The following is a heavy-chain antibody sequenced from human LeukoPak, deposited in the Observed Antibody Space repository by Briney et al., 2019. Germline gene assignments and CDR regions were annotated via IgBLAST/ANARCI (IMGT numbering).Heavy chain of an antibody. D-gene: IGHD3-3*01. J-gene: IGHJ4*02. CDR2: INHSGST. V-gene: IGHV4-34*01. CDR1: CGSFSGYY. CDR3: ARGRTIFGVGTYDY. Sequence: SETLSLTCAVYCGSFSGYYWSWIRQPPGKGLEWIGEINHSGSTNYNPSLKSRVTISVDTSKNQFSLKLSSVTAADTAVYYCARGRTIFGVGTYDYWGQGTLVTVSS.